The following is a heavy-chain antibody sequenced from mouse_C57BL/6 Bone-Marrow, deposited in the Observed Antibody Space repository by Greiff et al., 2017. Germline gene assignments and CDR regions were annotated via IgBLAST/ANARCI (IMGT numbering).Heavy chain of an antibody. V-gene: IGHV1-80*01. J-gene: IGHJ2*01. CDR3: ARDEGCLNYFDY. CDR1: GYAFSSYW. Sequence: QVQLQQSGAELVKPGASVKLSCKASGYAFSSYWMNWVKQRPGKGLEWIGQIYPGDGATNYNGKFKGKATLTADKSSRTAYMQHSSLTSVDTAVYVGARDEGCLNYFDYWGQGTTLTVSS. CDR2: IYPGDGAT.